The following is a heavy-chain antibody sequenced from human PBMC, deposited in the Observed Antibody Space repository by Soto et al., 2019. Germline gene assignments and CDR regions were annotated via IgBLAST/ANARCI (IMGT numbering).Heavy chain of an antibody. CDR3: AREVGYYSATRRNLYFDY. V-gene: IGHV4-34*01. CDR1: GGSSSGYD. J-gene: IGHJ4*02. D-gene: IGHD2-2*01. CDR2: INHTGGS. Sequence: SGTLSLTCAVSGGSSSGYDWGWVRQPPGKGLEWIGDINHTGGSNYNPSLKSRVMISVDTAKTQFSLSVTSVTAADTAVYYCAREVGYYSATRRNLYFDYWGQGTLVTSPQ.